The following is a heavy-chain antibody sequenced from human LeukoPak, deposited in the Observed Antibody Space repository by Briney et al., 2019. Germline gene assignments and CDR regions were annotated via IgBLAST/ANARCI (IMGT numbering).Heavy chain of an antibody. CDR1: GLTFSNYG. CDR3: AKWGNYYDSGD. D-gene: IGHD3-22*01. V-gene: IGHV3-23*01. J-gene: IGHJ4*02. Sequence: PGGSLRLSCAASGLTFSNYGMSWVRQAPGKGLEWVSAISGSGGSTYYADSVKGRFTISRDNSKNTLYLQMNSLRAEDTAVYYCAKWGNYYDSGDWGQGTLVTVSS. CDR2: ISGSGGST.